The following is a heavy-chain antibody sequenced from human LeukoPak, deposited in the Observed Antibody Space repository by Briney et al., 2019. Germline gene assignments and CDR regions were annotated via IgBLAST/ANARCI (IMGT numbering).Heavy chain of an antibody. V-gene: IGHV3-21*01. CDR2: ISSSSSYI. Sequence: GGSLRLSCAASGFIFSSYTMNWVRQAPGKGLEWVPSISSSSSYIYYADSVKGRFTISRDNAKNSLYLQMNSLRAEDTAVYYCARGTARSTWYFDLWGRGTLVTVSS. J-gene: IGHJ2*01. CDR1: GFIFSSYT. CDR3: ARGTARSTWYFDL. D-gene: IGHD2-21*02.